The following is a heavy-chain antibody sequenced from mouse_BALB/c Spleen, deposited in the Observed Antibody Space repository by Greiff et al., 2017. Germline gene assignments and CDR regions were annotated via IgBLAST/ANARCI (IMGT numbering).Heavy chain of an antibody. CDR1: GYAFTNYL. J-gene: IGHJ1*01. Sequence: VKLVESGAELVRPGTSVKVSCKASGYAFTNYLIEWVKQRPGQGLEWIGVINPGSGGTNYNEKFKGKATLTADNSSSTAYMELRSLTSEDSAVYYCARGYGNHWYFDVWGAGTTVTVSS. CDR2: INPGSGGT. D-gene: IGHD2-1*01. CDR3: ARGYGNHWYFDV. V-gene: IGHV1-54*01.